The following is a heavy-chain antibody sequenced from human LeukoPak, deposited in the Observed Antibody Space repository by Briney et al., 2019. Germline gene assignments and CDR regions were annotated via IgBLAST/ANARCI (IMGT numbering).Heavy chain of an antibody. CDR2: ISYDGSNK. J-gene: IGHJ4*02. CDR1: GFTFSSYG. CDR3: AKPRGITMVRGAFDY. D-gene: IGHD3-10*01. Sequence: GGSLRLSCAASGFTFSSYGIHWVRQAPGKGLEWVAVISYDGSNKYYADSVKGRFTISRDNSKNTLYLQMNSLRAEDTAVYYCAKPRGITMVRGAFDYWGQGTLVTVSS. V-gene: IGHV3-30*18.